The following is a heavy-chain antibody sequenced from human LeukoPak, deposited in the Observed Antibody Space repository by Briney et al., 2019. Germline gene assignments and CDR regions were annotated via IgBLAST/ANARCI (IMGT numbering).Heavy chain of an antibody. V-gene: IGHV1-2*02. D-gene: IGHD6-19*01. J-gene: IGHJ4*02. CDR3: ARGPHPGYSSGWYEFDY. CDR2: INPNSGGT. Sequence: ASVKVSCKASGYTFTGYYMHWVRQAPGQGLEWMGWINPNSGGTNYAQKFQGRVTITRNTSISTAYMELSSLRSEDTAVYYCARGPHPGYSSGWYEFDYWGQGTLVTVSS. CDR1: GYTFTGYY.